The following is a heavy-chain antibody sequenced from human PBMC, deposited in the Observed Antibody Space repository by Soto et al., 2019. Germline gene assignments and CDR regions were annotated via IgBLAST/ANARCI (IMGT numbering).Heavy chain of an antibody. V-gene: IGHV4-4*07. D-gene: IGHD1-1*01. Sequence: SETLSLTCTVSGASISGFYRSCIRKYAGKGLEWVVSIYATGSTDYNPSLKSRVMMSVDTSKKQFSLKLRSVTAADTAVYYCVRNGTKTLRDWFDPSGQASSVTVSS. J-gene: IGHJ5*02. CDR1: GASISGFY. CDR2: IYATGST. CDR3: VRNGTKTLRDWFDP.